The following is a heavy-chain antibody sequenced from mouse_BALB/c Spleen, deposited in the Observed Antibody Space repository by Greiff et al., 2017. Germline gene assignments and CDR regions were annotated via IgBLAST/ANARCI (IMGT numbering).Heavy chain of an antibody. Sequence: QVQLQQSGPGLVQPSQSLSITCTVSGFSLTSYGVHWVRQSPGKGLEWLGVIWSGGSTDYNAAFISRLSISKDNSKSQVFFKMNSLQADDTAIYYCARNPFPYYGSSPGAMDYWGQGTSVTVSS. CDR3: ARNPFPYYGSSPGAMDY. J-gene: IGHJ4*01. V-gene: IGHV2-4-1*01. CDR2: IWSGGST. D-gene: IGHD1-1*01. CDR1: GFSLTSYG.